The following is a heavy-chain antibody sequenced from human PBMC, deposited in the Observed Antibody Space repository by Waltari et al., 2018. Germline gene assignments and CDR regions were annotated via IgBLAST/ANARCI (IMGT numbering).Heavy chain of an antibody. CDR3: ASAVLERPSYFDY. Sequence: QVQLQESGPGLVKPSETLSLTCTVSGGSISSYYWSWIRQPPGKGLEWIGYIYYSGSTNYTPSLKSRVTISVDTSKNQFSLKLSSVTAADTAVYYCASAVLERPSYFDYWGQGTLVTVSS. CDR2: IYYSGST. J-gene: IGHJ4*02. V-gene: IGHV4-59*08. D-gene: IGHD1-1*01. CDR1: GGSISSYY.